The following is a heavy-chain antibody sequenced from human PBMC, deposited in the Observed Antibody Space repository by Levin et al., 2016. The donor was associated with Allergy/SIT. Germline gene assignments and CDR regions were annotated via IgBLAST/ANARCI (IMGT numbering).Heavy chain of an antibody. CDR2: ISGRGGKT. Sequence: GGSLRLSCAASGFNFNDHAMGWVRQAPGKGLEWVSSISGRGGKTYYAESVKGRFTLSRDNPKNTLDLQMTSLGVEDTALYYCAKVPRYSGLSGTFDSWGQGTLVTVSS. CDR3: AKVPRYSGLSGTFDS. CDR1: GFNFNDHA. J-gene: IGHJ4*02. V-gene: IGHV3-23*01. D-gene: IGHD5-12*01.